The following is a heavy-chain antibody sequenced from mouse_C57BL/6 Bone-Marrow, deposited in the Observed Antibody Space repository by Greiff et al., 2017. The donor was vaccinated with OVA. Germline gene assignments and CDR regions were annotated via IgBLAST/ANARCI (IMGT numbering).Heavy chain of an antibody. CDR1: GFTFSSYA. V-gene: IGHV5-4*01. Sequence: EVQGVESGGGLVKPGGSLKLSCAASGFTFSSYAMSWVRQTPEKRLEWVATISDGGSYTYYPENVKGRFTISRDNAKNNLYLQMSHLKSEDTAMYYCARGSVRAYWGQGTLVTVSA. CDR2: ISDGGSYT. CDR3: ARGSVRAY. D-gene: IGHD1-1*01. J-gene: IGHJ3*01.